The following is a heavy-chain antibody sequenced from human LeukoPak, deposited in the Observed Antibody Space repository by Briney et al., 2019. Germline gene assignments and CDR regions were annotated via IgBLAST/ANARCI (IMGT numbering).Heavy chain of an antibody. D-gene: IGHD5-18*01. CDR2: INPNSGGT. V-gene: IGHV1-2*06. CDR1: GYTFTGYY. J-gene: IGHJ6*02. CDR3: ARLPTTPMYYYYYGMDV. Sequence: GASVKVSCKASGYTFTGYYMHWVRQAPGQGLEWMGRINPNSGGTNYAQKFQGRVTMTRDTSISTACMELSRLRSDDTAVYYCARLPTTPMYYYYYGMDVWGQGTTVTVSS.